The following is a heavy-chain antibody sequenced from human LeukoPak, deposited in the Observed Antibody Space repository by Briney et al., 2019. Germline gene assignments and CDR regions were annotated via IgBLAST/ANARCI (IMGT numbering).Heavy chain of an antibody. Sequence: ASVKVSCKASGGTFSSYAISWVRQAPGQGLEWMGGIIPIFGTANYAQKFQGRVTITADESTSTAYMELSSLRSEDTAVYYCARDRVGSSGENWFDPWGQGTLVTVSS. CDR3: ARDRVGSSGENWFDP. CDR2: IIPIFGTA. J-gene: IGHJ5*02. CDR1: GGTFSSYA. V-gene: IGHV1-69*13. D-gene: IGHD3-3*01.